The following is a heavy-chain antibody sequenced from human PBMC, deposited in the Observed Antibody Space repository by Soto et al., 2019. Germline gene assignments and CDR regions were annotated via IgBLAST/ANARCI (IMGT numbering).Heavy chain of an antibody. D-gene: IGHD4-17*01. CDR1: GFTFSRHG. Sequence: QVQLVESGGGVVQPGTSLRLSCAASGFTFSRHGMHWVRQTPGKGLEWLAVILNDASGHWYADSVKGRFTISRDNFENTLYLQMNGLRLEDTAMYYCARDDDYPDNGFDYWCQGTLVTVSS. CDR2: ILNDASGH. J-gene: IGHJ4*02. CDR3: ARDDDYPDNGFDY. V-gene: IGHV3-33*01.